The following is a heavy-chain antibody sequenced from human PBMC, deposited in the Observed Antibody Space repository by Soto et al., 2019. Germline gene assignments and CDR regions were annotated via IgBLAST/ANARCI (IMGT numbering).Heavy chain of an antibody. J-gene: IGHJ4*02. D-gene: IGHD3-10*01. CDR1: GSTFTSYD. CDR3: AITHLRFGEHHY. CDR2: MNPNSGNT. Sequence: QVQLVQSGAEVKKPGASVKVSCKASGSTFTSYDINWVRQATGQGLEWMGWMNPNSGNTGYAQKFQGRVTMTRNTAISTAYMELSSLRSEDTAVYYCAITHLRFGEHHYWGQGTLVTVSS. V-gene: IGHV1-8*01.